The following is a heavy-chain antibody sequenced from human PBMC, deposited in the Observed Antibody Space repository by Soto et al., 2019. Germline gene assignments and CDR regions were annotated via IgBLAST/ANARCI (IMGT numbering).Heavy chain of an antibody. V-gene: IGHV3-9*01. Sequence: EVQLVESGGGLVQPGRSLRLSCAASGFTFDEYAMHWVRQAPGKGLEWVSGISWNSGSIGYADSVKGRFTISRDNAKNSLYLQMNSLRAEDTALYYCAKDERISIADLSGFDPWGQGTLVTVSS. D-gene: IGHD6-6*01. J-gene: IGHJ5*02. CDR3: AKDERISIADLSGFDP. CDR1: GFTFDEYA. CDR2: ISWNSGSI.